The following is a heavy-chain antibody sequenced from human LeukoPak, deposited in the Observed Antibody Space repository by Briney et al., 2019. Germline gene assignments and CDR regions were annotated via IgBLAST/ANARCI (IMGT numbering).Heavy chain of an antibody. Sequence: SQTLSLTCTVSGGSISSGGYYWSWIRQHPGKGLEWIGYIYYSGSTYYNPSLKSRVTISVDTSKNQFSLKLSSVTAADTAVYYCAREVARGLRFLDPWGQGTLVTVSS. V-gene: IGHV4-31*03. CDR3: AREVARGLRFLDP. CDR1: GGSISSGGYY. J-gene: IGHJ5*02. CDR2: IYYSGST. D-gene: IGHD3-3*01.